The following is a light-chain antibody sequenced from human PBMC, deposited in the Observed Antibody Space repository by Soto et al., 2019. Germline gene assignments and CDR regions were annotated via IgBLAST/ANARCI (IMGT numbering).Light chain of an antibody. CDR1: QSVSSN. CDR2: GAS. V-gene: IGKV3-15*01. Sequence: EMVLTQSPGTLSLSPGDRATLSCRASQSVSSNLAWYQQKPGQAPRLLIYGASTRATGIPARFSGSGSGTEFTLTISSLQSEDFAVYYCQQYNNWPRTFGQGTKVDIK. CDR3: QQYNNWPRT. J-gene: IGKJ1*01.